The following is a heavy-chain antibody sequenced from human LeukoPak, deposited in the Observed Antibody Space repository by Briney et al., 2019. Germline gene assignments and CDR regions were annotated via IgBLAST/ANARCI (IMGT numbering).Heavy chain of an antibody. CDR2: ISSSGSTI. V-gene: IGHV3-11*04. Sequence: GGSLRLSCAPSGFTFSDYYTSWIRQAPGKGLEWVSYISSSGSTIYYADSVKGRFTISRDNAKNSLYLQMNSLRAEDTAVYYCARGTIFGVVINRGWFHPWGQGTLVTVSS. CDR3: ARGTIFGVVINRGWFHP. J-gene: IGHJ5*02. CDR1: GFTFSDYY. D-gene: IGHD3-3*01.